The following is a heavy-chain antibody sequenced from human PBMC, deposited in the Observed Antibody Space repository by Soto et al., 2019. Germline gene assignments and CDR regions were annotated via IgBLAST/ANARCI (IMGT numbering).Heavy chain of an antibody. Sequence: SETLSLTCAVYGGSFSGYYWSWIRQPPGKGLEWIGEINHSGSTNYNPSLKSRVTISVDTSKNQFSLKLSSVTAADTAVYYCARSSPSYGDYYYGMDVSGQGTTVTVSS. D-gene: IGHD4-17*01. CDR2: INHSGST. V-gene: IGHV4-34*01. J-gene: IGHJ6*02. CDR3: ARSSPSYGDYYYGMDV. CDR1: GGSFSGYY.